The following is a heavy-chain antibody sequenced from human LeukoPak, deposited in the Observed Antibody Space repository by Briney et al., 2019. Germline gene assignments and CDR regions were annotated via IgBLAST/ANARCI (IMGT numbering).Heavy chain of an antibody. V-gene: IGHV1-18*01. CDR2: ISGYNGNT. CDR1: GYTFIRYG. D-gene: IGHD2-2*01. Sequence: GASVKVSCKASGYTFIRYGINWVRQAPGQGLEWMGWISGYNGNTNYAQKLQGRVTLTTDTPTNTAYMDLRSLKSDDTAVYYCARGYCSSTTCLYFDNWGQGTPVTVSS. J-gene: IGHJ4*02. CDR3: ARGYCSSTTCLYFDN.